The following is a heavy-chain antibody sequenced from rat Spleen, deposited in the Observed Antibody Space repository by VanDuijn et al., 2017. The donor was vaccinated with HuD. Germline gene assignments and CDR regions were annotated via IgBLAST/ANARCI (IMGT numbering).Heavy chain of an antibody. J-gene: IGHJ2*01. CDR2: IANSGGTT. Sequence: EVQLVESGGGLVQPGRSLKLSCVASGFSFTNYWMTWIRQAPGKGLEWVASIANSGGTTYYPDSVKGRFTISRDTAKSTLYLQMYSLRSEDTATYYCTRDWDYWGQGVMVTVSS. CDR3: TRDWDY. V-gene: IGHV5-31*01. CDR1: GFSFTNYW.